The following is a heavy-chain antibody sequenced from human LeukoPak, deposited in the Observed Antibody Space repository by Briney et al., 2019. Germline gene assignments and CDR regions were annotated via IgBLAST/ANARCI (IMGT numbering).Heavy chain of an antibody. Sequence: ASVKVSCKASGYTFTSYGISWVRQAPGQGLEWRGWISAYNGNTNYAQKLQGRVTMTTATSTSTDYMELRSLRSDDTAVYYCAREVRQLLWFGAVGNYMDVWGKGTTVTVSS. V-gene: IGHV1-18*01. J-gene: IGHJ6*03. CDR2: ISAYNGNT. CDR3: AREVRQLLWFGAVGNYMDV. D-gene: IGHD3-10*01. CDR1: GYTFTSYG.